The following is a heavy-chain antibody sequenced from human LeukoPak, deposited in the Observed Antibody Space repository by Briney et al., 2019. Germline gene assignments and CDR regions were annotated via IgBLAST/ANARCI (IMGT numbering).Heavy chain of an antibody. CDR3: ATFGTRTQYFDY. CDR1: GFSLSTSGMC. CDR2: IDWDDDK. Sequence: SRPTPVNPTQTLTLTCTFSGFSLSTSGMCVSWVRQPPGKALEWLARIDWDDDKYYSTSLETRLTISKDTSKNQVVLTMTNMDPVDTATYYCATFGTRTQYFDYWGQGTLVTVSS. D-gene: IGHD3-16*01. V-gene: IGHV2-70*11. J-gene: IGHJ4*02.